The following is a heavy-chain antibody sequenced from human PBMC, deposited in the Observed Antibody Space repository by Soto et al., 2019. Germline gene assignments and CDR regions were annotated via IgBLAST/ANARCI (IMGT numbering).Heavy chain of an antibody. CDR1: GGSFSGYY. CDR3: ARGGIIMVRGRHWFDP. J-gene: IGHJ5*02. V-gene: IGHV4-34*01. CDR2: INHSGST. Sequence: QVQLQQWGAGLLKPSETLSLICAVYGGSFSGYYWSWIRQPPGKGLEWIGEINHSGSTNYNPSLKSRVTISVDTSKKQFSLKLSSVTAAGTAVYYCARGGIIMVRGRHWFDPWGQGTLVTVSS. D-gene: IGHD3-10*01.